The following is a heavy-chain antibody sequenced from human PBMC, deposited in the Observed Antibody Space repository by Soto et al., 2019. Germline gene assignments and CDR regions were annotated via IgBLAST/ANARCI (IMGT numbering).Heavy chain of an antibody. V-gene: IGHV3-30*18. D-gene: IGHD4-4*01. CDR3: AKESVETSYSYYGMDV. J-gene: IGHJ6*02. CDR2: VSFDSKNK. Sequence: PGGSLRLSCAASGFTFSSYGMHWVRQAPGKGLEWLTTVSFDSKNKYYIDSVEGRFTISRDNSKNMLFLQMNSLRHEDTAVYYCAKESVETSYSYYGMDVWGPGTTVTVSS. CDR1: GFTFSSYG.